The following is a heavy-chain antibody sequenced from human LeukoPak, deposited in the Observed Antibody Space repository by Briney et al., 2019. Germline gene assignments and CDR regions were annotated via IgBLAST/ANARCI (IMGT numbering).Heavy chain of an antibody. Sequence: ASVKVSCKASGYTFINYDINWVRQAPGQGLEYMGWMNPNSGYTGSAQKFHGRVTMTRGTSIQTAYLELTTLTSNDTAVYYCARGYDYFHGMDVWGQGTTVSVSS. CDR1: GYTFINYD. V-gene: IGHV1-8*02. CDR2: MNPNSGYT. CDR3: ARGYDYFHGMDV. J-gene: IGHJ6*02.